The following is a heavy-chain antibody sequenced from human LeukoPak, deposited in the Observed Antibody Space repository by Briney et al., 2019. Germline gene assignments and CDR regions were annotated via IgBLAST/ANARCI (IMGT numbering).Heavy chain of an antibody. D-gene: IGHD1-1*01. J-gene: IGHJ5*02. Sequence: PGGSLRLSCSASGFSFNIYAMGWVRQAPGKGLQWVSTISAGGDGTYYTASVKGRFTISRDNSKNTVSLQMNSLRAEDTAIYYCGQTWNFDPWGQGTLVTVSS. CDR1: GFSFNIYA. CDR2: ISAGGDGT. V-gene: IGHV3-23*01. CDR3: GQTWNFDP.